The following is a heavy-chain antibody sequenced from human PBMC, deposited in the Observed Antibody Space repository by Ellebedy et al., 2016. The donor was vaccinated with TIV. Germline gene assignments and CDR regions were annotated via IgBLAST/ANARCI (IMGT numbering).Heavy chain of an antibody. CDR3: ARRSRGPPYYFDY. J-gene: IGHJ4*02. CDR2: ISSSGTTI. Sequence: GESLKISCTASGFTFSNNSMNWVRQAPGKGLEWVSYISSSGTTIFYSDSVKGRFTISRANAKNSLYLQLNSLRADDTAVYYCARRSRGPPYYFDYWGRGTLVTVSS. D-gene: IGHD3-10*01. CDR1: GFTFSNNS. V-gene: IGHV3-48*04.